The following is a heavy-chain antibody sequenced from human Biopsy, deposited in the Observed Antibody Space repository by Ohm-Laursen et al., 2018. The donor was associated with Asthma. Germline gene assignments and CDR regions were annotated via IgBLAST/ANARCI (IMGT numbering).Heavy chain of an antibody. V-gene: IGHV1-69*13. CDR2: LIPVLGTA. CDR3: ARGYSGTDRIVYYYSGMEV. D-gene: IGHD5-12*01. Sequence: SVKVSCKASGDSLGSFINYAISWVRQAPRQGLEWMGGLIPVLGTADYAPMFEGRVTITADESTSTAYLELTSLRFEDTAVYYCARGYSGTDRIVYYYSGMEVWGQGTTVTGSS. J-gene: IGHJ6*02. CDR1: GDSLGSFINYA.